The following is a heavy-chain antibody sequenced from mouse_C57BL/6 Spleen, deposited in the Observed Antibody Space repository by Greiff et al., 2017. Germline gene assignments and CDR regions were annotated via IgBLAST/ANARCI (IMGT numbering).Heavy chain of an antibody. Sequence: EVQLVESGGGLVKPGGSLKLSCAASGFTFSSYAMSWVRQTPEKRLEWVATISDGGSYTYYPDNVKGRFTISRDNAKNNLYLQMSHLKSEDTAIYYCARDSNLGGYFDVWGTGTTVTVSS. CDR3: ARDSNLGGYFDV. V-gene: IGHV5-4*01. D-gene: IGHD4-1*01. CDR2: ISDGGSYT. J-gene: IGHJ1*03. CDR1: GFTFSSYA.